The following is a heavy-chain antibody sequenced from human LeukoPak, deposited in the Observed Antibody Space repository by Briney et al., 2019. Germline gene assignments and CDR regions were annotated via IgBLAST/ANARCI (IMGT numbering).Heavy chain of an antibody. V-gene: IGHV5-51*01. CDR3: ARPFGPYSYGKYFDY. Sequence: PGASLQISCKCSGSSFTSYWIGWVRPLPGKGLEWMGIIYPADFDTRYSPSFQGQVTISADKSVSTAYLQWSGLKASDTAMYYCARPFGPYSYGKYFDYWGQGTLVTVSS. CDR2: IYPADFDT. D-gene: IGHD5-18*01. J-gene: IGHJ4*02. CDR1: GSSFTSYW.